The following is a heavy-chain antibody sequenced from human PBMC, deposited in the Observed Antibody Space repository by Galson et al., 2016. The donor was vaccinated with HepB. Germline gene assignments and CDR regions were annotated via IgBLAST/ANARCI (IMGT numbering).Heavy chain of an antibody. CDR2: ISYDGSNK. V-gene: IGHV3-30-3*01. CDR3: ARTLYDYVWGSYRYPQDY. J-gene: IGHJ4*02. CDR1: GFIFSSYA. Sequence: SLRLSCAASGFIFSSYAMHWVRQAPGKGLEWVAVISYDGSNKYYADSVKGRFTISRDNSKNTLYLQMNSLRTEDTAVYCCARTLYDYVWGSYRYPQDYWGQGTLVTVSS. D-gene: IGHD3-16*02.